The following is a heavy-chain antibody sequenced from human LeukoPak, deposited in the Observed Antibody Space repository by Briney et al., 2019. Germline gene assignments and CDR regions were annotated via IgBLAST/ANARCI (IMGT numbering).Heavy chain of an antibody. CDR3: VRDRGWLSNPGYFDY. CDR2: ISSNGSTI. D-gene: IGHD3-22*01. Sequence: GSLRPSCAASGFTFSSYEMNWVRQAPGKGLEWVSYISSNGSTIYYADSVKGRFTISRDNAKKSLYLQMNSLRAEDTAVYYCVRDRGWLSNPGYFDYWGRGTLVTVSS. J-gene: IGHJ4*02. V-gene: IGHV3-48*03. CDR1: GFTFSSYE.